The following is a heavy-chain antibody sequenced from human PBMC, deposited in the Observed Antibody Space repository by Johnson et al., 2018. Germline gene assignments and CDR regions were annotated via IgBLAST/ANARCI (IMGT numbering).Heavy chain of an antibody. CDR2: ISSSSSYI. V-gene: IGHV3-21*01. J-gene: IGHJ3*02. CDR3: ARTHPVIVVVPAANDAFDI. CDR1: GFTFSSYS. D-gene: IGHD2-2*01. Sequence: VQLVESGGGLVKPGGSLRLSCAASGFTFSSYSMNWVRQAPGKGLEWVSSISSSSSYIYYADSVTGRFTISRDNAKNSLYLQMNSLRAEDTAVYYCARTHPVIVVVPAANDAFDIWGQGTMVTVSS.